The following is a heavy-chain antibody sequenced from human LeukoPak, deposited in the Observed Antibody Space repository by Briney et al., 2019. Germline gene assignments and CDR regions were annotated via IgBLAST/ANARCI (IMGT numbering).Heavy chain of an antibody. D-gene: IGHD6-19*01. Sequence: GASVKVSCKASGGTFSSYAISWVRQAPGQGLEWMGRIIPILGIANCAQKFQGRVTITADKSTSTAYMELSSLRSEDTAVYYCASAGYSSGWQFDYWGQGTLVTVSS. J-gene: IGHJ4*02. CDR2: IIPILGIA. V-gene: IGHV1-69*04. CDR3: ASAGYSSGWQFDY. CDR1: GGTFSSYA.